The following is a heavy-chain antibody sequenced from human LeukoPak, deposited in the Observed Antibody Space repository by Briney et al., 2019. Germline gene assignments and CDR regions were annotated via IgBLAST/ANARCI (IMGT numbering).Heavy chain of an antibody. D-gene: IGHD4-17*01. Sequence: APVKVSCKASGYTFTGYYMHWVRQAPGQGLEWMGRINPNSGGTNYAQKFQGRVTMTRDTSISTAYMELSRLRSDDTAVYYCAKGDGDYKLDYFDYWGQGTLVTVSS. V-gene: IGHV1-2*06. CDR1: GYTFTGYY. CDR2: INPNSGGT. CDR3: AKGDGDYKLDYFDY. J-gene: IGHJ4*02.